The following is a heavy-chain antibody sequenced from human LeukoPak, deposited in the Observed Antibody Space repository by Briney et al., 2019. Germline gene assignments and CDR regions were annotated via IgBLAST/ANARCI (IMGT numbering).Heavy chain of an antibody. J-gene: IGHJ3*02. CDR3: ATPLDYGDDDAFDI. CDR2: ISSSGSTI. CDR1: GFTFSDYY. D-gene: IGHD4-17*01. Sequence: GGSLRLSCAASGFTFSDYYMSWIRQAPGKGLEWVSCISSSGSTIYYADSVKGRFTISRDNAKNSLYLQMNSLRAEDTAVYYCATPLDYGDDDAFDIWGQGTMVTVSS. V-gene: IGHV3-11*01.